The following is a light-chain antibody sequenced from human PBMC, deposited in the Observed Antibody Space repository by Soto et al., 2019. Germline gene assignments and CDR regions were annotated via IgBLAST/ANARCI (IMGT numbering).Light chain of an antibody. J-gene: IGKJ1*01. CDR3: QHYQSYLWT. CDR2: KAS. V-gene: IGKV1-5*03. CDR1: QSISFW. Sequence: DIQMTHSPSTLSASVGDRVTITCRANQSISFWLAWYQQKPGKAPKVLIYKASTLESGVPSRFSGSGSGTEFTLTINGLQPDDFATYYCQHYQSYLWTFGQGTKVDIK.